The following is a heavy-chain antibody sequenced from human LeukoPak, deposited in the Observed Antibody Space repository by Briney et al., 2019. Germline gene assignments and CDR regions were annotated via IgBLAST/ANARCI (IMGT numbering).Heavy chain of an antibody. CDR2: IRYDGSNK. Sequence: PGGSLRLSCAASGFTFSSYGMHWVRQAPGKGLEWVAFIRYDGSNKYYADSVKGRFTISRDNSKNTLYLQINSLRADDTAVYYCARDRSQEFDPWGQGTLVTVSS. CDR1: GFTFSSYG. J-gene: IGHJ5*02. D-gene: IGHD3-10*01. V-gene: IGHV3-30*02. CDR3: ARDRSQEFDP.